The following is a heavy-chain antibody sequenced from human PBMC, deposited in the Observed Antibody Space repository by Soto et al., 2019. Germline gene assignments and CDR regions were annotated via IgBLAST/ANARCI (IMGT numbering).Heavy chain of an antibody. J-gene: IGHJ5*02. CDR3: ARYVNPYDTAVGFDP. Sequence: SETLSLTCTVSGGSTRNYFWSWIRQPPGKGLEWIGCIYYSGTTNYNSSLKSRVTISLDTSKNQFSLRLRSVTAADTAVYYCARYVNPYDTAVGFDPWGQGTRVTVSS. CDR2: IYYSGTT. CDR1: GGSTRNYF. D-gene: IGHD3-9*01. V-gene: IGHV4-59*01.